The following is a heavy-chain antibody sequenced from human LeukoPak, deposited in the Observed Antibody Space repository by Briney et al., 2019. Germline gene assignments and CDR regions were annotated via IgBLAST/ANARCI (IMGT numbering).Heavy chain of an antibody. CDR2: IKQDGSEK. Sequence: GGSLRLSCAASGFSFSIYVMSWIRQAPGKGLEWVANIKQDGSEKYYVDSVKGRFTISRDNAKNSLYLQMNSLRAEDTAVYYCARGILKGNWFDPWGQGTLVTVSS. CDR3: ARGILKGNWFDP. V-gene: IGHV3-7*04. J-gene: IGHJ5*02. CDR1: GFSFSIYV. D-gene: IGHD2-15*01.